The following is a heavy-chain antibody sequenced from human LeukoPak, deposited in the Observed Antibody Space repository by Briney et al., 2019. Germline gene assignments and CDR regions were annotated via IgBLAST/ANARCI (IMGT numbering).Heavy chain of an antibody. CDR1: GGSISSSSYY. CDR3: ARSHIRRGVVTPLDY. D-gene: IGHD4-23*01. J-gene: IGHJ4*02. V-gene: IGHV4-39*07. Sequence: SETLSLTCTVSGGSISSSSYYWGWIRQPPGKGLEWIGSIYYSGSTYYNPSLKSRVTISVDTSKNQFSLKLSSVTAADTAVYYCARSHIRRGVVTPLDYWGQGTLVTVSS. CDR2: IYYSGST.